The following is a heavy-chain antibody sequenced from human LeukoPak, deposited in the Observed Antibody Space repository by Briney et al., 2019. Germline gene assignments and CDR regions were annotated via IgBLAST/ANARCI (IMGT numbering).Heavy chain of an antibody. CDR2: ISAGSRGT. Sequence: GGSLRVSCAASGFTFSSFAMSWVRQAPGKGLEWGSSISAGSRGTYYADSVKGRFTVSRDNSKNTLYLQVDSLRAEDTAVYYCAKDVPSKYRDRQEGFFDYWGQGTLVTVSS. D-gene: IGHD2-2*01. V-gene: IGHV3-23*01. CDR1: GFTFSSFA. CDR3: AKDVPSKYRDRQEGFFDY. J-gene: IGHJ4*02.